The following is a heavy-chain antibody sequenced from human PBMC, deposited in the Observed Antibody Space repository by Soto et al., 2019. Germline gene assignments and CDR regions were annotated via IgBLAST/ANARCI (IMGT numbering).Heavy chain of an antibody. V-gene: IGHV1-69*12. CDR1: GGTFSSYA. CDR3: AVASVVVVAATPQSNWFAP. D-gene: IGHD2-15*01. CDR2: IIPIFGTA. J-gene: IGHJ5*02. Sequence: QVQLVQSGAEVKKPGSSVKVSCKASGGTFSSYAISWVRQAPGQGLEWMGGIIPIFGTANYAQKFQGRVTTTADETTSTAYMERSSLRSEDTAVYYCAVASVVVVAATPQSNWFAPWGQGTLVTVSS.